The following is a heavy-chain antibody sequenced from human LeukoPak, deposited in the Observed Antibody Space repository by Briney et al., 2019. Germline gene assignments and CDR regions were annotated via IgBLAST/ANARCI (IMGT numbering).Heavy chain of an antibody. CDR1: GFTFSSYA. Sequence: PGGSLRLSCSASGFTFSSYAMHWVRQAPGKGLEYVSATSSNGGSTYYADSVKGRFTISRDNSKNTLYLQMSSLRAEDTAVYYCVTDRRGILVRGTTFDYWGQGTLVTVSS. D-gene: IGHD3-10*01. CDR2: TSSNGGST. J-gene: IGHJ4*02. V-gene: IGHV3-64D*06. CDR3: VTDRRGILVRGTTFDY.